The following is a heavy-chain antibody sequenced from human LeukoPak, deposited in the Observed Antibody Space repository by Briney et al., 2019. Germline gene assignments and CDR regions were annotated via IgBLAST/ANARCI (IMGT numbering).Heavy chain of an antibody. J-gene: IGHJ6*02. Sequence: SVTVSCKASGGTFSSYAISWVRQAPGQGLEWMGGIIPIFGTANYAQKFQGRVTITADESTSTAYMELSSLRSEDTAVYYCARRGSSSSLHYYYYYGMDVWGQGTTVTVSS. CDR2: IIPIFGTA. CDR1: GGTFSSYA. CDR3: ARRGSSSSLHYYYYYGMDV. D-gene: IGHD6-6*01. V-gene: IGHV1-69*13.